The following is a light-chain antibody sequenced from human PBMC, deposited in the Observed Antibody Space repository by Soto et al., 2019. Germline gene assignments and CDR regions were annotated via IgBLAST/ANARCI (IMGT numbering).Light chain of an antibody. J-gene: IGKJ3*01. CDR1: QSVSSN. CDR3: QQYHNWPPET. CDR2: GAS. Sequence: EIVMTQSPATLSVSPGERATLSCRASQSVSSNLAWYQQKPGQAPRLVIYGASTRATGIPASFRGSGSGSDFKLSISSLQSEDFAVSYCQQYHNWPPETFGLETKVDI. V-gene: IGKV3-15*01.